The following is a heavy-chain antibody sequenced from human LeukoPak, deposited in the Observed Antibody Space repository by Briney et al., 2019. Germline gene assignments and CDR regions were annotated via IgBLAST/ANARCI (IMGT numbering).Heavy chain of an antibody. CDR2: IHSGDSTA. D-gene: IGHD1-14*01. Sequence: GGSLRLSCAASGFTFKSNAMSWVRQAPGKGLDWVSSIHSGDSTAYYADSVKGRFTISRDNSKNTLYLQMNSLRAEDTAIYYCTTGSLTMDVWGQGTTVTVSS. CDR3: TTGSLTMDV. CDR1: GFTFKSNA. V-gene: IGHV3-23*05. J-gene: IGHJ6*02.